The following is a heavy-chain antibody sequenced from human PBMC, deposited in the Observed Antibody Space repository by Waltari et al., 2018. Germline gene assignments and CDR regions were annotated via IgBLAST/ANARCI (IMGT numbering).Heavy chain of an antibody. CDR2: IYYSGST. D-gene: IGHD3-22*01. Sequence: QLQLQESGPGLVKPSETLSLTCTVSGGSISSSSYYWGWIRQPPGKGLEWIGSIYYSGSTYYNPSLKSRVTISVDTSKNQFSLKLSSVTAADTAVYYCARVLPYYYDSSGYYGPEGYYFDYWGQGTLVTVSS. V-gene: IGHV4-39*01. CDR1: GGSISSSSYY. CDR3: ARVLPYYYDSSGYYGPEGYYFDY. J-gene: IGHJ4*02.